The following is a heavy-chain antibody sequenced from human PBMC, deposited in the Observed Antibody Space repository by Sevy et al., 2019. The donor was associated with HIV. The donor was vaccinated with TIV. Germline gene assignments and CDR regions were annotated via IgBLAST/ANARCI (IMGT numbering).Heavy chain of an antibody. D-gene: IGHD5-12*01. Sequence: GGSLRLSCAASGFTVSNNYISWVRQAPGKGLEWVSVIYSGGNTYYADSVKGRFTISGDNSKNTVYLQINSLRVEDTGVYFGGGETVSGYNLWGQGTVVTVSS. V-gene: IGHV3-53*01. J-gene: IGHJ4*02. CDR1: GFTVSNNY. CDR3: GGETVSGYNL. CDR2: IYSGGNT.